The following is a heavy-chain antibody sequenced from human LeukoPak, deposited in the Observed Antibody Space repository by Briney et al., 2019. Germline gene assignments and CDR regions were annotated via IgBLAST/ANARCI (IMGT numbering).Heavy chain of an antibody. CDR1: GSTFSSYS. CDR2: ISSSSSTI. Sequence: GGSLRLSCAASGSTFSSYSMNWIRQAPGKGLEWVSYISSSSSTIYYADSVKGRFTISRDNAKNSLYLQMNSLRAEDTAVYYCARGAWRGYDFWSGQIDYWGQGTLVTVSS. J-gene: IGHJ4*02. D-gene: IGHD3-3*01. CDR3: ARGAWRGYDFWSGQIDY. V-gene: IGHV3-48*01.